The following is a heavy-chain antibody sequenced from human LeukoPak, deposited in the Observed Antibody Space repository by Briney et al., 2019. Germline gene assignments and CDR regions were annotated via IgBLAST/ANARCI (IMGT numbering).Heavy chain of an antibody. CDR2: ISGGGGST. CDR3: AKSYVIGASRSAFDP. Sequence: GGSLRLSCAASGFSFSTYAMSWVRQAPGKGLEWVSGISGGGGSTYYADSVKGRFTISRDNSKSTLYLQMNSLRAEDTALYYCAKSYVIGASRSAFDPWGQGTLVTVSS. V-gene: IGHV3-23*01. J-gene: IGHJ5*02. CDR1: GFSFSTYA. D-gene: IGHD3-16*01.